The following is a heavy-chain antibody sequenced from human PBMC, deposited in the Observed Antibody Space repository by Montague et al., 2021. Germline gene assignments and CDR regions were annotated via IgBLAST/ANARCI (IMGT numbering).Heavy chain of an antibody. V-gene: IGHV3-11*06. D-gene: IGHD6-13*01. CDR1: GFTFNNYF. CDR3: ARVGLTVAAGMIDY. J-gene: IGHJ4*02. CDR2: IGTSSSFT. Sequence: SLRLSCAASGFTFNNYFMSWFRQAPGKGLEWVSYIGTSSSFTRYADSVKGRFTISRDNAMNSLYLQMTAVRGEDTAVYYCARVGLTVAAGMIDYWGRGTLVTVSS.